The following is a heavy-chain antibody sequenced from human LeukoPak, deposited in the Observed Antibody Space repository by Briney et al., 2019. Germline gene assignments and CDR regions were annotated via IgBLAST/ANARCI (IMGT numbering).Heavy chain of an antibody. Sequence: APVKVSCKASGGTFSSYAISWVRQAPGQGLEWMGGMIPIFGTANYAQKFQGRVTITADESTSTAYMELSSLRSEDTAVYYCARVSDGYNDAYDVWGQGTMVTVPS. J-gene: IGHJ3*01. CDR2: MIPIFGTA. D-gene: IGHD5-24*01. CDR1: GGTFSSYA. V-gene: IGHV1-69*13. CDR3: ARVSDGYNDAYDV.